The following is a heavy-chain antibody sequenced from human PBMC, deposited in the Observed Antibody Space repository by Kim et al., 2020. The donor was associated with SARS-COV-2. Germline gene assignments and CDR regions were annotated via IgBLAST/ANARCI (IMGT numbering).Heavy chain of an antibody. CDR3: ARRSITGRLDP. J-gene: IGHJ5*02. D-gene: IGHD1-20*01. Sequence: RYSPSFQGQVTISADKSSSTAYLQWSSLKASDTAMYYCARRSITGRLDPWGQGTLVTVSS. V-gene: IGHV5-51*01.